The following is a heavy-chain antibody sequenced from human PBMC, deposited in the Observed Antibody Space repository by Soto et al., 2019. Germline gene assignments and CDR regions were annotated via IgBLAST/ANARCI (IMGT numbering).Heavy chain of an antibody. CDR1: GYTFTGYY. CDR2: INPNSGGT. D-gene: IGHD2-15*01. CDR3: ARKLYCSGGSCYALAS. Sequence: ASVKVSCKASGYTFTGYYMHWVRQAPGQGLEWMGWINPNSGGTNYAQKFQGWVTMTRDTSISTAYMELSRLRSDDTAVYYCARKLYCSGGSCYALASWGQGTPVTVSS. J-gene: IGHJ4*02. V-gene: IGHV1-2*04.